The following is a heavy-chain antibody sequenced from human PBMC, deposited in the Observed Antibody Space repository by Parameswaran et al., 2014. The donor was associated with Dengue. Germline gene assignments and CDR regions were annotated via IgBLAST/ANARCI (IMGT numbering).Heavy chain of an antibody. V-gene: IGHV3-43*01. Sequence: PGKGLEWVSLISGDGGSTYYADSVKGRFTISRDNSKNSLYLQMNSLRTEDTALYYCAKGPKGDYDFWSGYYYYYYGMDVWGQGTTVTVSS. CDR3: AKGPKGDYDFWSGYYYYYYGMDV. CDR2: ISGDGGST. D-gene: IGHD3-3*01. J-gene: IGHJ6*02.